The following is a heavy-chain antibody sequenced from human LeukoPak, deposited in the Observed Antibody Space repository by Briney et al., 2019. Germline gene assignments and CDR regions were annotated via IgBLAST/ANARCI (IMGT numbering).Heavy chain of an antibody. J-gene: IGHJ4*02. V-gene: IGHV3-48*03. CDR3: AVQHVAFDY. D-gene: IGHD1-1*01. CDR2: ISGSGSTI. CDR1: GFTFSSYE. Sequence: PGGSLRLSCAASGFTFSSYEMNWVRQAPGKGLEWVSYISGSGSTIYYADSVKGRFTISRDNAKNSLYLQMNSLRAEDTAVYYCAVQHVAFDYWGQGTLVTVSS.